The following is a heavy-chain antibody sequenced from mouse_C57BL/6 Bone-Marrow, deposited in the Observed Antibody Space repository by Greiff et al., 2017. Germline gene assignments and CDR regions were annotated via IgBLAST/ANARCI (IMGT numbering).Heavy chain of an antibody. J-gene: IGHJ2*01. CDR3: ARGWYSNRDD. Sequence: EVQLQQSGPVLVKPGASVKMSCKASGYTFTDYYMNWVKQSHGKSLEWIGVINPYNGGTSYNQKFKGKATLTVDKSSSTAYMELNSLTSEDSAVYYCARGWYSNRDDGGQGTTLTVSS. D-gene: IGHD2-5*01. CDR2: INPYNGGT. CDR1: GYTFTDYY. V-gene: IGHV1-19*01.